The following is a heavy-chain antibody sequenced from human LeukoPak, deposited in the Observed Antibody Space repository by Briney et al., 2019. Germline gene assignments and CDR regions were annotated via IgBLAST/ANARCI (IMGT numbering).Heavy chain of an antibody. CDR1: GFVFRNYF. CDR3: AKGRQWLDQNDY. CDR2: IKNDGSER. Sequence: GGSLRLSCAASGFVFRNYFMSWVRQAPGKGLEWVASIKNDGSERYYVDSVRGRYTISRDNTKNSLFLQMSSLRAEDTAVYYCAKGRQWLDQNDYWGQGTLVTVSS. D-gene: IGHD6-19*01. V-gene: IGHV3-7*01. J-gene: IGHJ4*02.